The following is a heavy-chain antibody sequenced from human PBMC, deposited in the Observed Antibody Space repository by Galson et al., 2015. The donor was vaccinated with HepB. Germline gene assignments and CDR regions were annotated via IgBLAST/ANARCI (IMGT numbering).Heavy chain of an antibody. Sequence: SLRLSCAASGFTFSSYSMNWVRQAPGKGLEWVSYISSSSSTIYYADSVKGRFTISRDNAKNSLYLQMNSLRDEDTAVYYCARDLREYQLPSGWYYYYGMDVWGQGTTVTVSS. V-gene: IGHV3-48*02. J-gene: IGHJ6*02. CDR2: ISSSSSTI. D-gene: IGHD2-2*01. CDR3: ARDLREYQLPSGWYYYYGMDV. CDR1: GFTFSSYS.